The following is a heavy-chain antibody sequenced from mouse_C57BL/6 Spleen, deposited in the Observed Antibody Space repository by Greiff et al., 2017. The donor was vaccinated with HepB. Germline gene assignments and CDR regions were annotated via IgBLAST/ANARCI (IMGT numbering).Heavy chain of an antibody. CDR3: ARKAYYSNNESAMDY. J-gene: IGHJ4*01. Sequence: EVHLVESGGGLVKPGGSLKLSCAASGFTFSDYGMHWVRQAPEKGLEWVAYISSGSSTIYYADTVKGRFTISRDNAKNTLFLQMTSLRSEDTAMYYCARKAYYSNNESAMDYWGQGTSVTVSS. CDR2: ISSGSSTI. D-gene: IGHD2-5*01. CDR1: GFTFSDYG. V-gene: IGHV5-17*01.